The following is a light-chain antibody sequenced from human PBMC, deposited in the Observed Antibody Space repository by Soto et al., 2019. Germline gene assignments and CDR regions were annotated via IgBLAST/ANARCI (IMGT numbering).Light chain of an antibody. J-gene: IGKJ2*01. V-gene: IGKV3-11*01. CDR1: QSLGSL. Sequence: EIVLTQSPATLSLSPGERATLSCRASQSLGSLLAWYQQKPGQAPRLLIYDASNRATGIPARFSGSGSGTDFTLTISSLEPEDFAVYYCQQYGSSPTMYTFGQGTKLEIK. CDR3: QQYGSSPTMYT. CDR2: DAS.